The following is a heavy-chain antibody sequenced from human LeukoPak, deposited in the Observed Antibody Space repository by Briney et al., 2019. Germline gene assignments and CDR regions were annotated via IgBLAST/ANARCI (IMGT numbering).Heavy chain of an antibody. Sequence: SETLSLTCTVSGGSISSGGYYWSWIRQLPGKGLEWIGYIYNSGSTSYNPSLKSRVTISVATFKNQFSLKLSSVTAADTAVYYCARAVHQGDYDDYWGQGTLVTVSS. D-gene: IGHD1-1*01. J-gene: IGHJ4*02. CDR2: IYNSGST. CDR3: ARAVHQGDYDDY. CDR1: GGSISSGGYY. V-gene: IGHV4-31*03.